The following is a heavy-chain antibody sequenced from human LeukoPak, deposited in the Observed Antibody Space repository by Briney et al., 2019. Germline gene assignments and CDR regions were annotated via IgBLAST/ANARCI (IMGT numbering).Heavy chain of an antibody. CDR3: ATKQWLAPPPDS. J-gene: IGHJ4*02. CDR2: INTDGTVT. D-gene: IGHD6-19*01. Sequence: PGESLRLSCAASGFTFSKYWMLWVRQAPGKGLESVSRINTDGTVTTYADSVKGRCTVSRDNADNTMFLQMNSVRDEDTAVYYCATKQWLAPPPDSWGQGTPVTVSS. V-gene: IGHV3-74*01. CDR1: GFTFSKYW.